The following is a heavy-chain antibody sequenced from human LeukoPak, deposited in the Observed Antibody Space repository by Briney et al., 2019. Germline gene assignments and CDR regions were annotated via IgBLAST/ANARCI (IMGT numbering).Heavy chain of an antibody. J-gene: IGHJ3*02. Sequence: GGSLRLSCAASGFTFSSYWMSWVRQAPGKGLEWVAVISYDGSNKYYADSVKGRFTISRDNSKNTLYLQMNSLRAEDTAVYYCAREVASDSSGYYPAYAFDTWGQGTMVTVSS. V-gene: IGHV3-30*03. CDR2: ISYDGSNK. CDR3: AREVASDSSGYYPAYAFDT. D-gene: IGHD3-22*01. CDR1: GFTFSSYW.